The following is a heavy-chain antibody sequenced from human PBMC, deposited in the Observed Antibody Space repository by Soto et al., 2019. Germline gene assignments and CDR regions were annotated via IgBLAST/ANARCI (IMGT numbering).Heavy chain of an antibody. Sequence: GSVKVSFKAAGYPFTRYYIHWVRQAPGQGLEWMGIINPSGGSTSYAQKFQGRVTMTRDTSTSTVYMELSSLRSEDTAVYYCARDGCRGGSCSDYYYYGMDVWGQGTTVTVSS. D-gene: IGHD2-15*01. J-gene: IGHJ6*01. CDR1: GYPFTRYY. CDR3: ARDGCRGGSCSDYYYYGMDV. V-gene: IGHV1-46*01. CDR2: INPSGGST.